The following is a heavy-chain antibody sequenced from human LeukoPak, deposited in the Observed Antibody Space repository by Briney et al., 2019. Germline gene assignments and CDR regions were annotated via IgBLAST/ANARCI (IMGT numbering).Heavy chain of an antibody. Sequence: GGSLRLSCAVSGLTFSSYEMNWVRQAPGKGREWVSHISSSGSTKHYADSVKGRLTISRDNAKNSLYLQMNSLRGEDTAVYYCARELVDGSFDYWGQGTLVTVSS. CDR3: ARELVDGSFDY. CDR2: ISSSGSTK. CDR1: GLTFSSYE. D-gene: IGHD5-24*01. V-gene: IGHV3-48*03. J-gene: IGHJ4*02.